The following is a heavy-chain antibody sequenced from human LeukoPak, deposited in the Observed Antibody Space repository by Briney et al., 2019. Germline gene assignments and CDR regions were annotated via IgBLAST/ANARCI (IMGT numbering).Heavy chain of an antibody. CDR1: GFTVSSSY. V-gene: IGHV3-53*04. D-gene: IGHD3-22*01. CDR3: ARDRGDYYYDSSDYYEFDY. J-gene: IGHJ4*02. Sequence: GSLRLSCAASGFTVSSSYMSWVRQAPGKGLEWVSIIYSGGSTYYADTVKGRFTISRHNSKDTLYLQMNGLRAEDTAVYYCARDRGDYYYDSSDYYEFDYWGQGTLVTVSS. CDR2: IYSGGST.